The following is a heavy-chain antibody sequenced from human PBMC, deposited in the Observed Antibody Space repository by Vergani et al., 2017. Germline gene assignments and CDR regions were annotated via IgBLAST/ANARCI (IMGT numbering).Heavy chain of an antibody. J-gene: IGHJ6*02. CDR1: GFTFSSYS. D-gene: IGHD3-10*01. CDR2: ISSSSSYI. V-gene: IGHV3-21*01. CDR3: ARGELIECGMDV. Sequence: EVQLVESGGGLVKPGGSLRLSCAASGFTFSSYSMNWVRQAPGKGLEWVSSISSSSSYIYYADSVKGRFTISRDNAKNSLYLQMNSLRAEDTAVYYCARGELIECGMDVWGQGTTVTVSS.